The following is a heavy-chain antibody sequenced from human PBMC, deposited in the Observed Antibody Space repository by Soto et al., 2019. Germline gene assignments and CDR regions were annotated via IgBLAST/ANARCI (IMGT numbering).Heavy chain of an antibody. Sequence: QITLKESGPPLVKPTQTLTLTCTFSGFSLSTSGVGVGWIRQPPGKALEWLALIYWDDDKRYSPSLKSRLTITKDTSKNQVVLTMTNMDPVDTATYYCAREVWGSYRFDYWGQGTLVTVSS. D-gene: IGHD3-16*02. J-gene: IGHJ4*02. CDR2: IYWDDDK. V-gene: IGHV2-5*02. CDR1: GFSLSTSGVG. CDR3: AREVWGSYRFDY.